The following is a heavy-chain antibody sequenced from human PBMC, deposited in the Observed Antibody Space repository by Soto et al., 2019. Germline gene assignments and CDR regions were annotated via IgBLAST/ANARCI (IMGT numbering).Heavy chain of an antibody. CDR2: ISSSSSTI. D-gene: IGHD4-17*01. V-gene: IGHV3-48*01. J-gene: IGHJ3*02. CDR1: GFTFSSYS. Sequence: GGSLRLSCAASGFTFSSYSMNWVRQAPGKGLEWVSYISSSSSTIYYADSVKGRFTISRDNAKNSLYLQMNSLRAEDTAVYYCARDLYGDYRSDAFDIWGQGTMVTVSS. CDR3: ARDLYGDYRSDAFDI.